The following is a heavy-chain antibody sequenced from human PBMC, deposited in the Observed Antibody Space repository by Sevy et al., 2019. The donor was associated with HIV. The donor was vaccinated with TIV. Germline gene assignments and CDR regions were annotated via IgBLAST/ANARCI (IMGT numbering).Heavy chain of an antibody. D-gene: IGHD3-10*01. J-gene: IGHJ6*02. CDR2: ISSSGSTI. CDR3: ARVWGYYYGSGSYNGMDV. Sequence: GSLRLSCAASGFTFSDYYMSWIRQAPGKGLEWVSYISSSGSTIYYADSVKGRFTISRDNAKNSLYLQMNSLRAEDTAVYYCARVWGYYYGSGSYNGMDVWGQGTTVTVSS. CDR1: GFTFSDYY. V-gene: IGHV3-11*01.